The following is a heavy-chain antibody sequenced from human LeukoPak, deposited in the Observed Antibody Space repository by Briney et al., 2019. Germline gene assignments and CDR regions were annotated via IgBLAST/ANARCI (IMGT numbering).Heavy chain of an antibody. CDR2: ISYSGST. CDR3: ARGGSGWYNFDC. CDR1: GGSISTYY. J-gene: IGHJ4*02. D-gene: IGHD6-19*01. Sequence: SETLSLICTVSGGSISTYYWSWIRQPPGKGLEWIGYISYSGSTNYNPSLKSRVTMSVDTSKNQFSLKLNSVTAADTAVYYCARGGSGWYNFDCWGQGTVVSVSS. V-gene: IGHV4-59*01.